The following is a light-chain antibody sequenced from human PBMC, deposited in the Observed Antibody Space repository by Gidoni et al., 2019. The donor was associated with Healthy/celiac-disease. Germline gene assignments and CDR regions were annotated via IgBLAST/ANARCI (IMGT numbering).Light chain of an antibody. Sequence: IVLTQSPATLSLSPGERATLSCRASQSVSSYLAWYQQKPGQAHRLLIYDASNRATGIPARFSGSGSGTDFTRTISSLEPEDFAVYYWQQRSNWPLTFGGGTKVEIK. CDR1: QSVSSY. J-gene: IGKJ4*01. CDR2: DAS. V-gene: IGKV3-11*01. CDR3: QQRSNWPLT.